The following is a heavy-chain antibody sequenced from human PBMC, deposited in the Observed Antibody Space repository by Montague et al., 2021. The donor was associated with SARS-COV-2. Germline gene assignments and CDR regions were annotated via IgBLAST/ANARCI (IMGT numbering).Heavy chain of an antibody. CDR3: VTPGKTAVAGQFDY. J-gene: IGHJ4*02. V-gene: IGHV4-39*07. D-gene: IGHD6-19*01. CDR1: GGSIRSTTFY. CDR2: IYEGDTA. Sequence: SETLSLTCTVSGGSIRSTTFYWGWIRQSPGNGLEWIGYIYEGDTAXYKPSLKSRVAISLDTPNNQFSLKITSLIVADTAIYYCVTPGKTAVAGQFDYWGPGILVTVSS.